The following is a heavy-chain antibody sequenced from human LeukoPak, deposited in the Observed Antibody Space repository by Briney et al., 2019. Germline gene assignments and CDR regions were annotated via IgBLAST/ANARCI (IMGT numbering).Heavy chain of an antibody. V-gene: IGHV3-30*02. CDR3: ARRLGEFHYYFDY. J-gene: IGHJ4*02. D-gene: IGHD3-16*01. CDR1: GFTFSSYG. Sequence: GGSLRLSCAASGFTFSSYGMHWVRQAPGKGLEWVAFIRFDGSNKYYADSVKGRFTISRDNSKNTLYLQMNSLRAEDTAVYYCARRLGEFHYYFDYWGQGTLVTVSS. CDR2: IRFDGSNK.